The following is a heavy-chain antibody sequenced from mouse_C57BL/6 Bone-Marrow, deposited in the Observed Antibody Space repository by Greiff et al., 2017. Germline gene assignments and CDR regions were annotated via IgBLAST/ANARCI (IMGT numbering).Heavy chain of an antibody. CDR3: ASAVWFAY. V-gene: IGHV1-72*01. J-gene: IGHJ3*01. Sequence: SVSLSCTASGYTFTRSCLHWVEQRPGRGLEWLGRLDPNSGGTKYNEQFQRTATLTVDKPSRTAYMQLSSLTSEASAVYYCASAVWFAYWCQGPLVTVSA. CDR1: GYTFTRSC. CDR2: LDPNSGGT.